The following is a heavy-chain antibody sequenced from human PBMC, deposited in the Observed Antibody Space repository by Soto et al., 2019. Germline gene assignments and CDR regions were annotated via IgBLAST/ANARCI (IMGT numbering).Heavy chain of an antibody. CDR3: ARERGQQLVLGYFDY. CDR2: IYYSGST. J-gene: IGHJ4*02. V-gene: IGHV4-59*01. Sequence: SETLSLTCTVSGGSISSYYWSWIRQPPGKGLEWTGYIYYSGSTNYNPSLKSRVTISVDTSKNQFSLKLSSVTAADTAVYYCARERGQQLVLGYFDYWGQGTLVTV. CDR1: GGSISSYY. D-gene: IGHD6-13*01.